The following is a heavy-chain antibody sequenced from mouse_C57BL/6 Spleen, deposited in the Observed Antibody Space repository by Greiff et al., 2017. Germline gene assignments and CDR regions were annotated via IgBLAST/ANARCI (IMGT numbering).Heavy chain of an antibody. J-gene: IGHJ1*03. CDR3: ERRVTTVVGDWYFDV. D-gene: IGHD1-1*01. V-gene: IGHV5-6*01. CDR2: ISSGGSYT. Sequence: EVQLVESGGDLVKPGGSLKLSCAASGFTFSSYGMSWVRQTPDKRLEWVATISSGGSYTYYPDSVKGRFTISRDNAKNTMYLQMSSLKSEDTAMYDCERRVTTVVGDWYFDVWGTGTTVTVSS. CDR1: GFTFSSYG.